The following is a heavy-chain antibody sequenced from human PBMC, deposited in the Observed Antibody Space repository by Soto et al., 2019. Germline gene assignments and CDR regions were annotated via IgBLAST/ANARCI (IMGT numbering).Heavy chain of an antibody. CDR3: ASHSALPVQGRRRTKVFDY. V-gene: IGHV4-34*01. CDR1: GGSFSGYY. CDR2: INHSGST. D-gene: IGHD1-1*01. J-gene: IGHJ4*02. Sequence: SETLSLTCAVYGGSFSGYYWSWIRQPPGKGLEWIGEINHSGSTNYNPSLKSRVTISVDTSKNQFSLKLSSVTAADTAVYYCASHSALPVQGRRRTKVFDYWGQGTLVTVSS.